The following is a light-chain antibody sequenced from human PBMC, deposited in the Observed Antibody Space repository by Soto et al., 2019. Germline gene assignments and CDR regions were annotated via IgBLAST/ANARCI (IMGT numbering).Light chain of an antibody. Sequence: GDRVTITCGASQSISSWLAWYQQKPGKAPKLLIYDASSLESGVPSRFSGSGSGTEFTLTISSLQPDDFATYYCQQYNSYSPTFGQGTKVDI. J-gene: IGKJ1*01. CDR3: QQYNSYSPT. CDR2: DAS. CDR1: QSISSW. V-gene: IGKV1-5*01.